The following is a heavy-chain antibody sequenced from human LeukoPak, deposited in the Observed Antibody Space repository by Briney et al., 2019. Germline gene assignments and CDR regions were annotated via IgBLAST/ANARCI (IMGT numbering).Heavy chain of an antibody. D-gene: IGHD2-2*01. CDR3: ARAPGVPAAMWWYFDL. V-gene: IGHV3-21*01. CDR2: ITSSSSYI. Sequence: GGSLRLSCAASGFTFSSYEMNWVRQAPGKGPEWVSSITSSSSYIYYADSAKGRFTISRDNAKNSLYLQMNSLRAEDTAVYYCARAPGVPAAMWWYFDLWGRGTLVTVSS. CDR1: GFTFSSYE. J-gene: IGHJ2*01.